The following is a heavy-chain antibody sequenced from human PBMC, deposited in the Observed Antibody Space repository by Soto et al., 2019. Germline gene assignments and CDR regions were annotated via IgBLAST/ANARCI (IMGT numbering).Heavy chain of an antibody. CDR1: GGSFSGYY. J-gene: IGHJ6*03. Sequence: PSETLSLTCAVYGGSFSGYYWSWIRQPPGKGLEWIGEINHSGSTNYNPSLKSRVTISVDTSKNQFSLKLSSVTAADTAVYYCARIGCSGGSCYRSHYYYYMDVWGKGTTVTVSS. CDR3: ARIGCSGGSCYRSHYYYYMDV. CDR2: INHSGST. V-gene: IGHV4-34*01. D-gene: IGHD2-15*01.